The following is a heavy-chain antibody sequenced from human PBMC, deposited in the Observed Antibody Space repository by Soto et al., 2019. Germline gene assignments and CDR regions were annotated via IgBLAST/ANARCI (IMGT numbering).Heavy chain of an antibody. CDR1: GFTFSSYW. D-gene: IGHD3-9*01. CDR3: AKFPYYDIVTDYQYWYFDL. V-gene: IGHV3-74*01. CDR2: INSDGSST. J-gene: IGHJ2*01. Sequence: PGGSLRLSCAASGFTFSSYWMHWVRQAPGKGLVWVSRINSDGSSTSYADSVKGRFTISRDNAKNTLYLQMNSLRAEDTAVYYCAKFPYYDIVTDYQYWYFDLWGRGTLVTVSS.